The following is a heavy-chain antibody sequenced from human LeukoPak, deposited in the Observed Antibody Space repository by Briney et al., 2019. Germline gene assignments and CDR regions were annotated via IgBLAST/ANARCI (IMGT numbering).Heavy chain of an antibody. J-gene: IGHJ4*02. Sequence: GGSLRLSCTASGITFSIHDMTWVRQAPGQGLEWVSETSPDGGSSHYLDSVRGRFTISRDNSKNTVIMQMDSLRAEDTAVYYCAGVHYWAEWGQGTLVTVSS. V-gene: IGHV3-23*01. CDR1: GITFSIHD. CDR2: TSPDGGSS. CDR3: AGVHYWAE. D-gene: IGHD3-10*01.